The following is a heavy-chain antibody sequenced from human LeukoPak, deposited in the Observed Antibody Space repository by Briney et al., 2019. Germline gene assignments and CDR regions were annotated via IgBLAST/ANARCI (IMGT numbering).Heavy chain of an antibody. CDR1: GGSISSYY. CDR2: IYYSGST. D-gene: IGHD5-18*01. CDR3: ARHKGTANTYGYFDY. Sequence: SETLSLTCTVSGGSISSYYWSWIRQSPGNGLEWIAYIYYSGSTNYNPSLKSRVTMSVDTSKNHFSLKLRSVTAAHTAVYYCARHKGTANTYGYFDYWGQGALVTVSS. V-gene: IGHV4-59*08. J-gene: IGHJ4*02.